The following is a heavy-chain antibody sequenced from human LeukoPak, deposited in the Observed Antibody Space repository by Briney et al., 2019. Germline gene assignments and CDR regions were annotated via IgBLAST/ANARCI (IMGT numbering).Heavy chain of an antibody. CDR3: ARVVTRQLVLGAFDI. CDR2: INHSGST. D-gene: IGHD6-13*01. CDR1: GGSFSGYY. J-gene: IGHJ3*02. V-gene: IGHV4-34*01. Sequence: SETLSLTCAVYGGSFSGYYWSWIRQPPGKGLEWIGEINHSGSTNYNPSLKSRVTISVDTSKNQFSLKLSSVTAADTAVYYCARVVTRQLVLGAFDIWGQGTMVTVSS.